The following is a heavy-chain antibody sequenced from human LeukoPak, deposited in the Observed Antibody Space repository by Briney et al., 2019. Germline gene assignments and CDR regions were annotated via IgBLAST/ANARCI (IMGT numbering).Heavy chain of an antibody. Sequence: GASVKVSCKASGYTFRQYSISWVRQAPGKGFEWMGWISAYNGNTNYAQKLQGRVTMTTDTSTSTAYMELRSLRSDDTAVYYCARVGGYSYGYPPVDYWGQGTLVTVSS. CDR3: ARVGGYSYGYPPVDY. V-gene: IGHV1-18*01. CDR1: GYTFRQYS. CDR2: ISAYNGNT. D-gene: IGHD5-18*01. J-gene: IGHJ4*02.